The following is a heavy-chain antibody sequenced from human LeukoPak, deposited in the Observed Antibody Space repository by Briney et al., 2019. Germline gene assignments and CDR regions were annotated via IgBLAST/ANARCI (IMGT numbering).Heavy chain of an antibody. J-gene: IGHJ4*02. CDR1: GYTFTSYY. V-gene: IGHV1-46*01. Sequence: ASVKVSCKASGYTFTSYYMHWVRQAPGQGLEWMGIINPSGGSTSYAQKFQGRVTMTRDTSTSTVCMELSSLRSEDTAVYYCARGIAAADKKKYYFDYWGQGTLVTVSS. D-gene: IGHD6-13*01. CDR3: ARGIAAADKKKYYFDY. CDR2: INPSGGST.